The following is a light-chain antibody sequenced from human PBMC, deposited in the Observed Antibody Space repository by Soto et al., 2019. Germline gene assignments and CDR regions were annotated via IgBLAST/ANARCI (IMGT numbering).Light chain of an antibody. CDR1: SSDVGYYNR. Sequence: QSALTQPPSVSGSPGQSVTISCTGTSSDVGYYNRVSWYQQPPGTAPKMLIFEVYNRPSGISDRFSGSKSGDTASLTISGLQAEDEADYYCISYIPSTTTHWVFGGGTKLTVL. CDR2: EVY. J-gene: IGLJ3*02. V-gene: IGLV2-18*02. CDR3: ISYIPSTTTHWV.